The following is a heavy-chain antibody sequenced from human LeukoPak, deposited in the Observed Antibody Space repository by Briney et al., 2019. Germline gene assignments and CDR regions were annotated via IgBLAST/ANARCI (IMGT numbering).Heavy chain of an antibody. CDR2: ISYDGSNK. Sequence: PGRSLKLSCAASGFTFSSYAMHWVRQAPGKGLEWVAVISYDGSNKYYAASVKGRFTISRDDSKNTLYLQMNSLRPEDTAVYYCARVSYPGWGQGTLVTVSS. V-gene: IGHV3-30-3*01. CDR3: ARVSYPG. CDR1: GFTFSSYA. D-gene: IGHD2-21*01. J-gene: IGHJ4*02.